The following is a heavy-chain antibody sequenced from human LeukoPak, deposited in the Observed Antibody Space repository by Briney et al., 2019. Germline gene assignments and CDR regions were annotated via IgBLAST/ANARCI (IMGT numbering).Heavy chain of an antibody. V-gene: IGHV3-30-3*01. D-gene: IGHD3-9*01. J-gene: IGHJ4*02. CDR1: GFTFSSYW. CDR2: MSSDGTNK. CDR3: ARDEGSFVGPRDH. Sequence: PGGSLRLSCAASGFTFSSYWMSWVRQAPGKGLEWVAGMSSDGTNKHYADSVKGRFTISRDNSKRTLYLQMNGLRPEDTAVYYCARDEGSFVGPRDHWGQGTLVTVSS.